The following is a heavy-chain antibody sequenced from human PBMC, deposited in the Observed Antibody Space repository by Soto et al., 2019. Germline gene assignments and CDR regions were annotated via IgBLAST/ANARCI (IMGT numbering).Heavy chain of an antibody. D-gene: IGHD2-21*02. V-gene: IGHV4-59*01. CDR3: ARGICGGDCYDAFDI. CDR1: GGSISSYY. J-gene: IGHJ3*02. CDR2: IYYSGST. Sequence: SETLSLTCTISGGSISSYYWSWIRQPPGKGLEWIGYIYYSGSTNYNPSLKSRVTISVDTSKNQFSLKLSSVTAADTAVYYCARGICGGDCYDAFDIWGQGTMVTV.